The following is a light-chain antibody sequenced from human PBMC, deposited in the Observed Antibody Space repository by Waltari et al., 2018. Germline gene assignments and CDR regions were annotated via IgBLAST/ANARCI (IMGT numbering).Light chain of an antibody. V-gene: IGKV1-5*03. CDR1: QSISSW. J-gene: IGKJ4*01. CDR2: KAS. Sequence: DIQMTQSPSTLSASVADRVTITCLARQSISSWLAWYQQKPGKAPKLLIYKASSLESGVPSRFSGSGSGTEFTLTISSLQPDDFATYYCQQYNSYPLTFGGGTKVEIK. CDR3: QQYNSYPLT.